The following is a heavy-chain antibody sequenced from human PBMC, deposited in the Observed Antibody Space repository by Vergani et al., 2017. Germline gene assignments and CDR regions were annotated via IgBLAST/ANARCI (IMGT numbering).Heavy chain of an antibody. J-gene: IGHJ2*01. CDR1: GFTFSDFS. CDR2: INYVGRT. D-gene: IGHD3-16*01. Sequence: VQLVESGGGLVKPGGSLRLSCAASGFTFSDFSMSWVRQAPGKGLEWLGSINYVGRTYYIPSLQSRATVFVDPSKNQFSLNLTSVTAADTAVYYCARGRGDNWYFDLWGRGTLVTVSS. V-gene: IGHV4-59*04. CDR3: ARGRGDNWYFDL.